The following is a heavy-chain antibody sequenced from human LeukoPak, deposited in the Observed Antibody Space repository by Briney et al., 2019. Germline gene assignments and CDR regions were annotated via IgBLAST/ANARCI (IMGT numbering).Heavy chain of an antibody. CDR1: GFTFSSYG. Sequence: GGSLRLSCAASGFTFSSYGMHWVRQAPGKGLEWVAFIRYDGSNKYYADSVKGRFTISRDNSKNTLYLQMNSLRVEDTALYYCARDKTTGFKNDFDSWGQGTLVTVSP. CDR2: IRYDGSNK. CDR3: ARDKTTGFKNDFDS. D-gene: IGHD5-24*01. J-gene: IGHJ4*02. V-gene: IGHV3-30*02.